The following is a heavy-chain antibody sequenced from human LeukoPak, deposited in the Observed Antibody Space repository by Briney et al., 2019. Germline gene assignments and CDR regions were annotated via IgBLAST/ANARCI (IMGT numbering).Heavy chain of an antibody. Sequence: SETLSLTCAVYGGSFSGYYWSWIRQPPGKGLEWTEEINHSGSTNYNPSLKSRVTISVDTSKNQFSLKLSSVTAADTAVYYCARRPGSGSYYIRKVSWFDPWGQGTLVTVSS. J-gene: IGHJ5*02. CDR1: GGSFSGYY. CDR3: ARRPGSGSYYIRKVSWFDP. V-gene: IGHV4-34*01. CDR2: INHSGST. D-gene: IGHD3-10*01.